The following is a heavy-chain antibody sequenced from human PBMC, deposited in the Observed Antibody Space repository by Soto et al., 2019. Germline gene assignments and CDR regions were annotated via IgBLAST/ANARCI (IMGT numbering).Heavy chain of an antibody. CDR3: ARSLRYCSSTSCYTQGRGPFDY. V-gene: IGHV3-33*01. CDR2: IWYDGSNK. Sequence: PGGSLRLSYAASGFTFSSYGMHWVRQAPGKGLEWVAVIWYDGSNKYYADSVKGRFTISRDNSKNTLYLQMNSLRAEDTAVYYCARSLRYCSSTSCYTQGRGPFDYWGQGTLVTVSS. D-gene: IGHD2-2*02. J-gene: IGHJ4*02. CDR1: GFTFSSYG.